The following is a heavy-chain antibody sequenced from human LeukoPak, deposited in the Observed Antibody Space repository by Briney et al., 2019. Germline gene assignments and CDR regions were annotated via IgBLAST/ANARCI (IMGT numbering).Heavy chain of an antibody. D-gene: IGHD7-27*01. CDR1: GGSFSSYY. J-gene: IGHJ4*02. CDR3: GINTGTVFDY. Sequence: SETLSLTCTVSGGSFSSYYWSWIRQPPGKGLEWIGYIYYSGSTNYNPSLKSRVTISVDTSKHQFSLNLTSVTAADTAVYYCGINTGTVFDYWGQGALVTVSS. CDR2: IYYSGST. V-gene: IGHV4-59*01.